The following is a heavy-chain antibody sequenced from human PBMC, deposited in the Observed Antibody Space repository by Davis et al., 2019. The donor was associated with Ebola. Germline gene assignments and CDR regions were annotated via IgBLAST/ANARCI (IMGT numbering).Heavy chain of an antibody. J-gene: IGHJ4*02. Sequence: SGPTLVTPTQTLTLTCTFSGFSLSINEVAVGWIRQPQGKALEWLSVIYGDDIKRYSPSLRSRLTITKDTSTNQVVLTMTKMDPVDTATYYCAHRHNGSGSYSFFDYWGQGALVTVSS. D-gene: IGHD3-10*01. CDR1: GFSLSINEVA. V-gene: IGHV2-5*02. CDR3: AHRHNGSGSYSFFDY. CDR2: IYGDDIK.